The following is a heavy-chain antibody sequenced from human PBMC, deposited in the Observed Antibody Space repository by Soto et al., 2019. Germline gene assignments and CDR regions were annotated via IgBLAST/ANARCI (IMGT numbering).Heavy chain of an antibody. D-gene: IGHD3-22*01. Sequence: ASVKVSCKASGYTFTGYYMHWVRQARGQGLEWMGWINPNSGGTNYAQKFQGWVTMTRDTSISTAYMELSRLRSDDTAVYYCAREAVDSSGYFDYWGQGTLVTVSS. CDR3: AREAVDSSGYFDY. V-gene: IGHV1-2*04. CDR2: INPNSGGT. J-gene: IGHJ4*02. CDR1: GYTFTGYY.